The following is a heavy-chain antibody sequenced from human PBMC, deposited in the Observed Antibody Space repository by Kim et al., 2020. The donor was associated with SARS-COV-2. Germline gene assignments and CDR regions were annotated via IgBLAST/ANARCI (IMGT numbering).Heavy chain of an antibody. CDR1: TFTFNSDY. V-gene: IGHV3-30*18. CDR3: AKSFGETLNYGSGVSTQGMVV. J-gene: IGHJ6*01. D-gene: IGHD3-10*01. Sequence: GGSLRLSCAASTFTFNSDYMHWVRQAPGKGLEWVAIISYDGSIRHYADSVKGRFTISRDNSKSTLSLQMKGLTTEDTAVYYCAKSFGETLNYGSGVSTQGMVVWGRVTTVTVSA. CDR2: ISYDGSIR.